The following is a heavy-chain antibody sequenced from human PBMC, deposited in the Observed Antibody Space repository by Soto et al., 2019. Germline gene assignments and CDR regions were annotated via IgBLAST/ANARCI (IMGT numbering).Heavy chain of an antibody. CDR3: ARHVRPGGWFDP. V-gene: IGHV4-39*01. D-gene: IGHD3-10*01. Sequence: SETLSLTCTVSGGSISSSSYYWGWIRQPPGKGLEWIGSIYYSGSTYYNPSLKSRVTISVDTSKNQFSLKLSSVTAADTAVYYCARHVRPGGWFDPWGQGTLVTVSS. CDR2: IYYSGST. CDR1: GGSISSSSYY. J-gene: IGHJ5*02.